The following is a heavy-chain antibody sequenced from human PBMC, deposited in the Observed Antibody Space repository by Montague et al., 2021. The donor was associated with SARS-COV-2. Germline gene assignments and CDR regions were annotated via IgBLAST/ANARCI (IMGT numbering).Heavy chain of an antibody. J-gene: IGHJ6*02. CDR3: AVGYGGSTYYYGMDV. D-gene: IGHD3-16*01. CDR1: GGSFSGYY. V-gene: IGHV4-34*01. CDR2: INHSGST. Sequence: SETLSLTCAVYGGSFSGYYWSWIRQPPGKGLEWIGEINHSGSTNYNPSLKSRVTISVGTSKSQFSLKLSSVTAADTAVYYCAVGYGGSTYYYGMDVWGQGTTVTVSS.